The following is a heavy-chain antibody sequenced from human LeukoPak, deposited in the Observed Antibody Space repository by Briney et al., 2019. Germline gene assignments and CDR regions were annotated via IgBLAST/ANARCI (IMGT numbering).Heavy chain of an antibody. J-gene: IGHJ4*02. CDR1: GFTFSSYS. CDR2: IYSGGST. D-gene: IGHD3-16*02. V-gene: IGHV3-66*01. CDR3: AREADYVWGSYRSYYFDY. Sequence: GGSLRLSCAASGFTFSSYSMNWVRQAPGKGLEWVSVIYSGGSTYYADSVKGRFTISRDNSKNTLYLQMNSLRAEDTAVYYCAREADYVWGSYRSYYFDYWGQGTLVTVSS.